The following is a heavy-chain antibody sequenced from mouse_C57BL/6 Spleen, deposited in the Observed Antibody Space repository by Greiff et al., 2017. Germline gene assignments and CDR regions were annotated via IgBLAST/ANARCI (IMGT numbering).Heavy chain of an antibody. V-gene: IGHV2-2*01. Sequence: QVQLQQSGPGLVPPSQSLSITCTVSGFSLTSYGVNWVRQSPGKGLEWLGVIWSGGSTDYNAAFISRLSISKDNSKSQVFFKMNSLQADDTAIYYCARNYDYSNYKAMDYWGQGTSVTVSS. CDR2: IWSGGST. D-gene: IGHD2-5*01. CDR1: GFSLTSYG. CDR3: ARNYDYSNYKAMDY. J-gene: IGHJ4*01.